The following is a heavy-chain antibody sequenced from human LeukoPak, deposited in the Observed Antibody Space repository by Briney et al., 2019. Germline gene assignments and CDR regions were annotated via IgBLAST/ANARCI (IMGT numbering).Heavy chain of an antibody. Sequence: GGSLRLFCAASGFTFSSYSMNWVRQAPGKGLEWVSVIYSGGSTYYADSVKGRFTISRDNSKNTLYLQMNSLRAEDTAVYYCARGSRVAGTFDYWGQGTLVTVSS. V-gene: IGHV3-53*01. CDR3: ARGSRVAGTFDY. CDR1: GFTFSSYS. J-gene: IGHJ4*02. CDR2: IYSGGST. D-gene: IGHD6-19*01.